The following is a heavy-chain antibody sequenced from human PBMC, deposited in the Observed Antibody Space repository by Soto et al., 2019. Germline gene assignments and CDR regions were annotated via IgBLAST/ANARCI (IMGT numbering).Heavy chain of an antibody. D-gene: IGHD3-9*01. J-gene: IGHJ4*02. CDR3: ARDPPYYDILTAWGFDY. Sequence: GGSLRLSCAASGFTFSSYSMNWVRQAPGKGLEWVSYISSSSSTIYYADSVKGRFTISRDNAKNSLYLQMNSLRDEDTAVYYCARDPPYYDILTAWGFDYWGQGTLVTVSS. CDR2: ISSSSSTI. CDR1: GFTFSSYS. V-gene: IGHV3-48*02.